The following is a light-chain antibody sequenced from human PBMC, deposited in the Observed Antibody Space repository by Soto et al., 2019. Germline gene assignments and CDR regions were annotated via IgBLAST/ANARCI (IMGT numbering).Light chain of an antibody. CDR1: SSNIGTGYN. CDR2: GNS. V-gene: IGLV1-40*01. J-gene: IGLJ1*01. Sequence: QSVLTQPPSVSGAPGQRVTISCTGSSSNIGTGYNIHWYQQVPGTAPKLLIYGNSNRPAGVPDRFCGSKSGTSASLAITGLQAEDEADYYCQSYDSSLSGGVFGTGTKLTVL. CDR3: QSYDSSLSGGV.